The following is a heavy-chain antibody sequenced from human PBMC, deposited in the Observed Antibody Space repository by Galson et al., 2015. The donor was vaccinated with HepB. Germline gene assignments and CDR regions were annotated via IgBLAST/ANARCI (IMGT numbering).Heavy chain of an antibody. J-gene: IGHJ4*02. CDR1: GFTFSSYW. Sequence: SLRLSCAASGFTFSSYWMSWVRQAPGKGLEWVANIKQDGSEKYYVDSVKGRFTISRDNAKNSLYLQMNSLRTEDTAVYYCARVQPGRATDCFDYWGQGTLVTVSS. CDR2: IKQDGSEK. D-gene: IGHD1-26*01. V-gene: IGHV3-7*03. CDR3: ARVQPGRATDCFDY.